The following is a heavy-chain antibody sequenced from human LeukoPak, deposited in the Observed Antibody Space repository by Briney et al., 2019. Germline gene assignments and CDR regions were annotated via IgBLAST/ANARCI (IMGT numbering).Heavy chain of an antibody. CDR1: GGSISSYY. CDR2: IYYSGST. J-gene: IGHJ3*02. V-gene: IGHV4-59*01. Sequence: PSETLSLTCTVSGGSISSYYWSWIRQPPGKGLEWIGYIYYSGSTNYNPSLKSRVTISVDTSKNQFSLKLSSVTAADTAVYYCARDLYGRQWFGELLSWRAFNIWGQGTMVTVSS. CDR3: ARDLYGRQWFGELLSWRAFNI. D-gene: IGHD3-10*01.